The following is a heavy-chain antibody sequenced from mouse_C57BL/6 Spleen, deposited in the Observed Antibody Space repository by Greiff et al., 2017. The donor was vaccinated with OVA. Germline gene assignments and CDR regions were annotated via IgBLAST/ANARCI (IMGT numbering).Heavy chain of an antibody. J-gene: IGHJ4*01. CDR2: INPGSGGT. D-gene: IGHD3-3*01. CDR1: GYAFTNYL. V-gene: IGHV1-54*01. Sequence: QVQLQQSGAELVRPGTSVKVSCKASGYAFTNYLIEWVKQRPGQGLEWIGVINPGSGGTNYNEKFKGKATLTADKSSSTAYMQLSSLTSEDSAVYFCARRGPYAMDYWGQGTSVTVSS. CDR3: ARRGPYAMDY.